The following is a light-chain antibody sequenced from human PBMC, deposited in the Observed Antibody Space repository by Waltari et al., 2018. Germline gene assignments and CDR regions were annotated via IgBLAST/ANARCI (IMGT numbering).Light chain of an antibody. CDR1: RSDVGRYNY. Sequence: QSALTQPRSVSGSRGQSVTISCTGTRSDVGRYNYVSWYQQHPGKAPKLMIYDVNKRPAGFPDRFSGSKSGNTASLTISGLQADDEADYFCFSYAGTYTYVFGTGTEVTVL. J-gene: IGLJ1*01. V-gene: IGLV2-11*02. CDR2: DVN. CDR3: FSYAGTYTYV.